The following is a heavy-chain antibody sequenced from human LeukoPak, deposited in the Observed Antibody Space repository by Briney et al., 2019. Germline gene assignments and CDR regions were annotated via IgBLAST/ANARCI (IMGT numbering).Heavy chain of an antibody. J-gene: IGHJ2*01. D-gene: IGHD2-2*01. CDR3: ARKGQKGYCSSTSCPPSYFDL. Sequence: PGGSLRLSCAASGFTFSSYAMNWVRQAPGKGLEWLSFTSSSSGSTHYADSVKGRFTISRDNAKNSLYLQMNSLRAEDTAVYYCARKGQKGYCSSTSCPPSYFDLWGRGTLVTVSS. V-gene: IGHV3-48*04. CDR2: TSSSSGST. CDR1: GFTFSSYA.